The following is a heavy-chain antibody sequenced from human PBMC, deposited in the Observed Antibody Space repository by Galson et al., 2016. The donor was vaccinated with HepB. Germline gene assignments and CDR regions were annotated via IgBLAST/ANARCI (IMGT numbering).Heavy chain of an antibody. CDR3: ARTDPSSLLVGGVFFDL. J-gene: IGHJ4*02. V-gene: IGHV3-11*01. CDR2: IGNGPSAT. D-gene: IGHD3-16*01. Sequence: SLRLSCATSGSTFTKFYFSWVRQAPGKGLEWISYIGNGPSATFFADSVQGRFSISRDNARNSVSLQMSTLRAEDTAVYYCARTDPSSLLVGGVFFDLWGQGTLVAVSS. CDR1: GSTFTKFY.